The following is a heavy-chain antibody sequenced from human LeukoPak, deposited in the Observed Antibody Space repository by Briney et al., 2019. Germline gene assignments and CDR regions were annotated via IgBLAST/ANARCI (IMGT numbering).Heavy chain of an antibody. CDR2: INHSGST. CDR1: GGSFSGYY. D-gene: IGHD1-7*01. V-gene: IGHV4-34*01. CDR3: ARGQNYPDAFDI. Sequence: SETLSLTCAVYGGSFSGYYWSWIRQPPGKGLEWIGEINHSGSTNYNPSLKSRVTISIDTSKNQFSLKLSSVTAADTAVYFCARGQNYPDAFDIWGQGTMVTVSS. J-gene: IGHJ3*02.